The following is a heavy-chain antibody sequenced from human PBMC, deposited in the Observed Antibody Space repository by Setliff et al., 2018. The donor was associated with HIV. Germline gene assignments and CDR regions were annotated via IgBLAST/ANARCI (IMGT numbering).Heavy chain of an antibody. V-gene: IGHV4-34*01. CDR1: GGSFSGYY. J-gene: IGHJ3*02. CDR3: ARGKSGSYDAYDM. Sequence: PSETLSLTCAVYGGSFSGYYWSWIRQPPGKGLEWIGEINHSGSTNYNPSLKSRVTISVDTSKNQFSLKLSSVTAADTAVYYCARGKSGSYDAYDMWGQGTMVTVSS. CDR2: INHSGST. D-gene: IGHD5-12*01.